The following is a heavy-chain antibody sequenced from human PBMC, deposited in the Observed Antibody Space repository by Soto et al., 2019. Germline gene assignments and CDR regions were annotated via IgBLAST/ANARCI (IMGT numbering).Heavy chain of an antibody. D-gene: IGHD2-2*01. CDR3: ARDCISTSCAHNPFDY. V-gene: IGHV1-69*08. J-gene: IGHJ4*02. CDR1: GGTFSSYT. Sequence: QVQLVQSGAEVKKPGSSVKVSCKASGGTFSSYTISWVRQVPGQGLEWMGRIIPILGIANYAQKFQGRVTITADKSTSTAYMELSSLRSEDTAVYYCARDCISTSCAHNPFDYWGQGTLVTVSS. CDR2: IIPILGIA.